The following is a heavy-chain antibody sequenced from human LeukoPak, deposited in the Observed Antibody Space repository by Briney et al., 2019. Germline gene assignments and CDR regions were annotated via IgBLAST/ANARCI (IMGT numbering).Heavy chain of an antibody. Sequence: GESLRLSCAASGFTFTNAWMSWVRQAPGKGLEWVGRVKSKTDGGTTDYVAPVKGRFSISRDDAKNTLYLQMNSLKTEDTAVYYCTKATPDSTGWIDYWGQGNLVTVSS. D-gene: IGHD6-19*01. V-gene: IGHV3-15*01. CDR3: TKATPDSTGWIDY. CDR2: VKSKTDGGTT. CDR1: GFTFTNAW. J-gene: IGHJ4*02.